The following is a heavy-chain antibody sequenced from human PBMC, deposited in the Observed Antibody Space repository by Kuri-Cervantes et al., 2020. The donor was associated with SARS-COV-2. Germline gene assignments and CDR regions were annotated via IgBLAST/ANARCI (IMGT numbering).Heavy chain of an antibody. CDR2: ISWNSGSI. CDR1: GFTFDDYA. CDR3: ARDRAYSSSEYNWFDP. J-gene: IGHJ5*02. V-gene: IGHV3-9*01. D-gene: IGHD6-6*01. Sequence: SLKISCAASGFTFDDYAMHWVRQAPGKGLEWVSGISWNSGSIGYADSVKGRFTISRDNAKNSLYLQMNSLRAEDTAVYYCARDRAYSSSEYNWFDPWGQGTLVTVSS.